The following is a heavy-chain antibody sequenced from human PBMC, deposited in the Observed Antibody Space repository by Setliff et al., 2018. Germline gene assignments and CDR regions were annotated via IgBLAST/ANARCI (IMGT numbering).Heavy chain of an antibody. CDR2: IKQDGSEK. Sequence: LRLSCAASGFTFSSYWMSWVRQAPGKGLEWVANIKQDGSEKYYVDSVKGRFTISRDNAKNSLYLQMNSLRAEDTAVYYCARDRYYNFWSGYLKGGYFDYWGQGTLVTVSS. J-gene: IGHJ4*02. CDR3: ARDRYYNFWSGYLKGGYFDY. CDR1: GFTFSSYW. V-gene: IGHV3-7*01. D-gene: IGHD3-3*01.